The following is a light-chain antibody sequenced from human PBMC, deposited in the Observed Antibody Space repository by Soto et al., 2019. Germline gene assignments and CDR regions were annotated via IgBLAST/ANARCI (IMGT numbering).Light chain of an antibody. J-gene: IGKJ2*01. CDR3: QQYNNWPPSRT. Sequence: EIVMTQSPATLSVSPGERATLSCRASQSVSSNLAWYQQKPGQAPRLLIYGASTRATGIPARFSGSGSGTAFTLTISSLQSEDFAVYYCQQYNNWPPSRTFGQGTKLEIK. V-gene: IGKV3-15*01. CDR2: GAS. CDR1: QSVSSN.